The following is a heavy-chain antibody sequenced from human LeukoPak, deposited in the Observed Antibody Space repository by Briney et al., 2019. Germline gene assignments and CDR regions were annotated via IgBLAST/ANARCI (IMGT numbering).Heavy chain of an antibody. J-gene: IGHJ5*02. CDR3: ARAPVYYYDSHWFDP. CDR1: GFTFSSYW. CDR2: INSDGSST. Sequence: RPGGSLRLSCAASGFTFSSYWMHWVRQAPGKGLVWVSRINSDGSSTSYADSVKGRFTISRDNAKNTLYLQMNSLRAEDTAVYYCARAPVYYYDSHWFDPWGQGTLVTVSS. D-gene: IGHD3-22*01. V-gene: IGHV3-74*01.